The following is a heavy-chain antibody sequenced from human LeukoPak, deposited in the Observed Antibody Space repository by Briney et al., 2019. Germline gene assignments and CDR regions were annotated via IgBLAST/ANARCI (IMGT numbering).Heavy chain of an antibody. J-gene: IGHJ4*02. Sequence: ASVKVSCKASGYTFTGYYMHWVRQAPGQGLEWMGWISAYSGNTNYAQKLQGRVTMTTDTSTSTAYMELRSLRSDDTAVYYCARVGVGLSGSYNYWGQGTLVTVSS. CDR3: ARVGVGLSGSYNY. V-gene: IGHV1-18*04. CDR1: GYTFTGYY. CDR2: ISAYSGNT. D-gene: IGHD1-26*01.